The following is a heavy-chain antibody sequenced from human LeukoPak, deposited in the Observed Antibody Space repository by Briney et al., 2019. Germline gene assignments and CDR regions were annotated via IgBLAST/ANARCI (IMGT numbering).Heavy chain of an antibody. J-gene: IGHJ3*02. CDR1: GGSISSYY. D-gene: IGHD1-1*01. CDR3: ATSPGTTGPPGEAFDI. CDR2: IYTSGST. V-gene: IGHV4-4*07. Sequence: PSETLSLTCTVSGGSISSYYWSWIRQPAGKGLEWIGRIYTSGSTNYNPSLKSRVTMSVDTSKNQFSLKLSSVTAADTAVYYCATSPGTTGPPGEAFDIWGQGTMVTVSS.